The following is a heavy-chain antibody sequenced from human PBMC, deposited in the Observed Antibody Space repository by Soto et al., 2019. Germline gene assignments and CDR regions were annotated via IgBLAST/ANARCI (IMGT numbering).Heavy chain of an antibody. J-gene: IGHJ6*02. CDR3: AKDLHGFWSGYYWVYYYYGMDV. V-gene: IGHV3-30*18. CDR1: GFTFSSYG. CDR2: ISYDGSNK. Sequence: QVQLVESGGGVVQPGRSLRLSCAASGFTFSSYGMHWVRQAPGKGLEWVAVISYDGSNKYYADSVKGRFTITRDNSKNTVYLQMNRLRAEDTAVYYCAKDLHGFWSGYYWVYYYYGMDVWGQGTTVTVSS. D-gene: IGHD3-3*01.